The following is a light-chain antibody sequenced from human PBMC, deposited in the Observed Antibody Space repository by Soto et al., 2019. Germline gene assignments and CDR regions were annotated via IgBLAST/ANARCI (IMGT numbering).Light chain of an antibody. V-gene: IGKV1-6*01. J-gene: IGKJ2*01. Sequence: QMTQSPSSLSASVGDRVTITCRASQGIKNDLGWYQQRPGKGPKLLIYAASSLQSGVPSRFSGSGSGTDFTLTISSLQPEDFATYYCLQDHNFPYTFGQGTKVDIK. CDR3: LQDHNFPYT. CDR2: AAS. CDR1: QGIKND.